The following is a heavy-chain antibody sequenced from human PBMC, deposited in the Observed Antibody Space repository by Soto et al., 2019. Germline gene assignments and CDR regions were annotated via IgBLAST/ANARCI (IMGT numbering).Heavy chain of an antibody. Sequence: GSLRLSCAASGFTFSSYAMSWVRQAPGKGLEWVSAISGSGGSTYYADSVKGRFTISRDNSKNTLYLQMNSLRAEDTAVYYCAKAPDYYDSSGYYLMDYYYYGMDVWGQGTTVTVSS. CDR3: AKAPDYYDSSGYYLMDYYYYGMDV. CDR2: ISGSGGST. CDR1: GFTFSSYA. D-gene: IGHD3-22*01. J-gene: IGHJ6*02. V-gene: IGHV3-23*01.